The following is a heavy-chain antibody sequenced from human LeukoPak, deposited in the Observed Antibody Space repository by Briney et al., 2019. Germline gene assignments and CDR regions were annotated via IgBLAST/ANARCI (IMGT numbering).Heavy chain of an antibody. J-gene: IGHJ3*02. Sequence: SETLSLTCAVYVGSFSGYYWSWIRQPPGKRLEWIGEINHSGTTNYNPSLKSRVTISVDTSKNQFSLKLSSVTAVDTAVYYCARDQSPYYDSSGGAFDIWGQGTMVTVSS. CDR1: VGSFSGYY. V-gene: IGHV4-34*01. D-gene: IGHD3-22*01. CDR3: ARDQSPYYDSSGGAFDI. CDR2: INHSGTT.